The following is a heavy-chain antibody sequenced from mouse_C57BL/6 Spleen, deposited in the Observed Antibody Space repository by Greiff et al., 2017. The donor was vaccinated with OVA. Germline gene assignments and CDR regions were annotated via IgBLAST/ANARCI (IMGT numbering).Heavy chain of an antibody. D-gene: IGHD4-1*01. CDR2: IRDKANNHAT. J-gene: IGHJ4*01. CDR3: TRRDWEDYAMDY. V-gene: IGHV6-6*01. CDR1: GFTFSDAW. Sequence: EVKLMESGGGLVQPGGSMKLSCAASGFTFSDAWMDWVRQSPEQGLEWVAEIRDKANNHATYYAESVKGRFTISRDDSKSSVYLQMNSLSAEDTGIDYCTRRDWEDYAMDYWGQGTSVTVSS.